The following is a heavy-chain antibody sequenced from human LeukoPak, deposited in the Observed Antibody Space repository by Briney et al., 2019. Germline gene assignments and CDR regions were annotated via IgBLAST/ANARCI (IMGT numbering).Heavy chain of an antibody. Sequence: PGGSLRLSCAASGFTFSSYTMNWVRQAPGKGLEWVSSISSSSSDIYYADAVKGRFTISRDNAKNSLFLQMASLRAEDTAVYYCAKCINMIVVFTCAFDIWGQGTMVTVSS. CDR1: GFTFSSYT. V-gene: IGHV3-21*01. CDR2: ISSSSSDI. J-gene: IGHJ3*02. CDR3: AKCINMIVVFTCAFDI. D-gene: IGHD3-22*01.